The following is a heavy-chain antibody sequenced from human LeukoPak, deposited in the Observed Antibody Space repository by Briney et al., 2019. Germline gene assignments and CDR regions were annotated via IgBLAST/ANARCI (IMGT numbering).Heavy chain of an antibody. CDR1: GFTVNSNY. CDR2: IYSGGST. D-gene: IGHD2-2*01. CDR3: ARDLKIVVVPAASPPGI. V-gene: IGHV3-53*01. Sequence: GGSLRLSCAASGFTVNSNYMSWVRQAPGKGLEWVSVIYSGGSTYYADSVKGRFTISRDNSKNTLYLQMNSLRAEDTAVYYCARDLKIVVVPAASPPGIWGQGTLVTVSS. J-gene: IGHJ4*02.